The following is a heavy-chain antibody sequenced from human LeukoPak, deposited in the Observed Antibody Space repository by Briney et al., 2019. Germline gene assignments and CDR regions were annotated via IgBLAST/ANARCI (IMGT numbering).Heavy chain of an antibody. J-gene: IGHJ4*02. D-gene: IGHD5-12*01. V-gene: IGHV3-48*01. Sequence: PGGSLRLSCAASGFTFSSYSMNWVRQAPGKGLEWVSYISSSSSTIYYADSVKGRFTISRDNAKNSLYLQMNSLRAEDTAVYYCARATRGGYDGYFDYWGQGTLVTVSS. CDR3: ARATRGGYDGYFDY. CDR2: ISSSSSTI. CDR1: GFTFSSYS.